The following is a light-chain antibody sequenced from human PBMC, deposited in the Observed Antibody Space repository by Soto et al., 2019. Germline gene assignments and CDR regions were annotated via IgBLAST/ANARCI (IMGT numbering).Light chain of an antibody. V-gene: IGKV2-28*01. CDR3: MQALQTPPWT. CDR2: LGS. Sequence: DIVMTQSPLSPPVTPGEPASISCRSSQSLLHSNGYNYLDWYLQKPGKSPQLLIYLGSNRASGXPXRXXGSGSGTDFTLKISRVEAEDVGVYYCMQALQTPPWTFGQGTKVEIK. CDR1: QSLLHSNGYNY. J-gene: IGKJ1*01.